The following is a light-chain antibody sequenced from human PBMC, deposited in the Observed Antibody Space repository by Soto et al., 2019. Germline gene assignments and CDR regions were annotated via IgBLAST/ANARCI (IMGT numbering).Light chain of an antibody. CDR1: QSLGRS. Sequence: EIVLRQSPATLSLSPGERATLSCRASQSLGRSLAWYQHKPGQAPRLLIYDASNRGTGISARFSGSGSGTDFTLTISSLEADDFAVYYCQHRRDWSPGATFGQGTRLEI. CDR2: DAS. V-gene: IGKV3-11*01. CDR3: QHRRDWSPGAT. J-gene: IGKJ5*01.